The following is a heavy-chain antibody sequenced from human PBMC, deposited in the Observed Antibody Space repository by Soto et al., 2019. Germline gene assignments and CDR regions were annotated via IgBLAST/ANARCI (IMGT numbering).Heavy chain of an antibody. CDR1: GYSFTSYW. CDR2: IYPGDSDT. CDR3: ARWYYYDSSGYYPFDY. V-gene: IGHV5-51*01. J-gene: IGHJ4*02. Sequence: GESLKISCKGSGYSFTSYWIGWLRQMPGKGLEWMGIIYPGDSDTRYSPSFQGQVTISADKSISTAYLQWSSLKASDTAMYYCARWYYYDSSGYYPFDYWGQGTLVTVSS. D-gene: IGHD3-22*01.